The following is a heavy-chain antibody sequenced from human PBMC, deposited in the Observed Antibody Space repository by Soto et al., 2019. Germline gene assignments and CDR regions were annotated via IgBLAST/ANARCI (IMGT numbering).Heavy chain of an antibody. V-gene: IGHV1-8*01. CDR1: GYTYTNLD. Sequence: QVQLVQSVAEVKRPGASVKVSCKASGYTYTNLDINLVRQASGQGFEWMGWMNPHSDTGFAQKFQGRVTLTRDTPTSRVYMELTSLSFDEKAVYYCARYQIGYGFTDWVQGTPVTVSS. CDR2: MNPHSDT. CDR3: ARYQIGYGFTD. D-gene: IGHD2-15*01. J-gene: IGHJ4*02.